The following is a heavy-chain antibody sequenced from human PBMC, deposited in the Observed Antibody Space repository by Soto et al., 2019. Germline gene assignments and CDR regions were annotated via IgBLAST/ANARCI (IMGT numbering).Heavy chain of an antibody. J-gene: IGHJ3*02. D-gene: IGHD1-20*01. Sequence: EVQLVESGGGLVQPGGSLRLSCAVSGFTFSTYGMSWLRQAPGKGLEWVSYISSSSSVIYYADSVKGRITVSRDNAKNSLYLQMHSLRDEDTAVYYCARYVITPRAFDIWGQGTVVTVSS. CDR2: ISSSSSVI. CDR3: ARYVITPRAFDI. CDR1: GFTFSTYG. V-gene: IGHV3-48*02.